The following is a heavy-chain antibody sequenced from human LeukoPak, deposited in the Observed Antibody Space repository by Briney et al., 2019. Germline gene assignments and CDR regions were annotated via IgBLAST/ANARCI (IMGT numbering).Heavy chain of an antibody. CDR2: IYNDGST. D-gene: IGHD3-10*01. CDR3: ARDAGALTC. J-gene: IGHJ4*02. CDR1: GFSFSSYA. Sequence: PGGSLRLSCAPSGFSFSSYAMHWVRQAPGKGLEWVSLIYNDGSTYYSESVKGRFTLSRDNSKNTLYLQMNNLKPEDTAVYYCARDAGALTCWGQGTLVTVSS. V-gene: IGHV3-66*01.